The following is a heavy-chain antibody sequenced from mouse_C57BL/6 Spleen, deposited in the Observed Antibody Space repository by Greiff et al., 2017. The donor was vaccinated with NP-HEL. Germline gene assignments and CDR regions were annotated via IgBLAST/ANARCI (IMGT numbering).Heavy chain of an antibody. V-gene: IGHV1-9*01. CDR3: ARSGYYYGSSYYAMDY. D-gene: IGHD1-1*01. CDR1: GYTFTGYW. Sequence: VKLMESGAELMKPGASVKLSCKATGYTFTGYWLEWVKQRPGHGLEWIGELLPGRGSTNYNEKFKGKATFTADTSSNTAYMQLSSLTTEDSAIYYCARSGYYYGSSYYAMDYWGQGTSVTVSS. J-gene: IGHJ4*01. CDR2: LLPGRGST.